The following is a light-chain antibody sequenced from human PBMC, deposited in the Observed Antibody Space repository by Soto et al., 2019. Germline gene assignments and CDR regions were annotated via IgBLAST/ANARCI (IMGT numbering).Light chain of an antibody. V-gene: IGLV1-47*01. CDR1: SSNIGINY. CDR2: RNS. J-gene: IGLJ7*01. Sequence: QSVLTQPPSASGNPGQTVTISCSGSSSNIGINYVYWYQQLPGTAPKLLIYRNSQRPSGIPDRFSGSKSGTSASLAISGLRSEDEADYYCAAWDDSLGSHAVFGGGTPADRP. CDR3: AAWDDSLGSHAV.